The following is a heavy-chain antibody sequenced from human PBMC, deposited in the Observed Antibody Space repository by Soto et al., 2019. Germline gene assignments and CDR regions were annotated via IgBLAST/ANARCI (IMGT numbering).Heavy chain of an antibody. CDR2: ISSSGSDR. V-gene: IGHV3-11*06. J-gene: IGHJ5*02. CDR1: GFIFSDYH. CDR3: ARVAGSGYWFDP. D-gene: IGHD3-22*01. Sequence: PGGSLRLSCGASGFIFSDYHMAWIRQGPGKGLQWVSYISSSGSDRNYADSVKGRFTMSRDNAKNSVSLQISSLRAEDTAVYYCARVAGSGYWFDPWGQGT.